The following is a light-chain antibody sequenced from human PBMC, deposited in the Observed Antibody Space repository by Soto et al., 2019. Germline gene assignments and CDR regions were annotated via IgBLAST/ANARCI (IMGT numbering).Light chain of an antibody. Sequence: QSALTQPASVSGSPGQSITISCTGTSSDVGGYNHVSWYQHHPGKAPKLIIYEVSDRPSGVSNRFSGSKSVYTASLTISGLQAEDEADYYCNSQTSSGFRVFGTGTKLTVL. CDR3: NSQTSSGFRV. CDR1: SSDVGGYNH. CDR2: EVS. V-gene: IGLV2-14*01. J-gene: IGLJ1*01.